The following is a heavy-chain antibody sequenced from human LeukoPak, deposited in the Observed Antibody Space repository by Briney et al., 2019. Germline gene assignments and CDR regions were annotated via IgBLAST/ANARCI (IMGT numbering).Heavy chain of an antibody. V-gene: IGHV1-8*01. J-gene: IGHJ6*03. CDR3: ARATGYSSGWYEFVGYYYYYMDV. D-gene: IGHD6-19*01. CDR2: MNPNSGNT. CDR1: GYTFTSYD. Sequence: GASVKVSCKASGYTFTSYDINWVRQATGQGLEWMGWMNPNSGNTGYAQKFQGRVTMTRNTSISTAYMELSSLRSEDTAVYYCARATGYSSGWYEFVGYYYYYMDVWGKGTTVTISS.